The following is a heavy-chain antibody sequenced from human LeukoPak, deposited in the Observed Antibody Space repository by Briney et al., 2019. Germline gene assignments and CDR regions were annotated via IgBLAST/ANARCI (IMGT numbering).Heavy chain of an antibody. CDR2: IYSGGST. J-gene: IGHJ1*01. CDR1: GFTVSSNY. D-gene: IGHD2-2*01. V-gene: IGHV3-53*05. CDR3: VKDRCSSTSCLGYFQH. Sequence: GGSLRLSCAASGFTVSSNYMSWVRQAPGKGLEWVSVIYSGGSTYYADSVKGRLTISRDSSKNTLYLQMSSLRAEDTAVYYCVKDRCSSTSCLGYFQHWGQGTLVTVSS.